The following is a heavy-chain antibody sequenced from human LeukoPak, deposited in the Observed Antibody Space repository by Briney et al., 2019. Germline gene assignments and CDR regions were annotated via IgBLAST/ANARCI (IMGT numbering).Heavy chain of an antibody. CDR3: AKERGNWNDVVFDY. CDR2: ISYDGSNK. Sequence: GGSLRLSCAASGFTFSSYGMHWVRQAPGKGLEWVAVISYDGSNKYYADSVKGRFTISRDNSKNTLYLQMNSLRAEDTAVYYCAKERGNWNDVVFDYWGQGTLVTVSS. J-gene: IGHJ4*02. CDR1: GFTFSSYG. D-gene: IGHD1-1*01. V-gene: IGHV3-30*18.